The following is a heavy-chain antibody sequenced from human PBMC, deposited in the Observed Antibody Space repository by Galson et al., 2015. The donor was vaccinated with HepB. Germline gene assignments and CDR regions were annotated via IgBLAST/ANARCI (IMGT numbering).Heavy chain of an antibody. CDR3: ARGRLGYCSSTSCSGAEYFQH. CDR2: INTNTGNP. V-gene: IGHV7-4-1*02. CDR1: GYTFTSYA. D-gene: IGHD2-2*01. Sequence: SVKVSCKASGYTFTSYAMNWVRQAPGQGLEWMGWINTNTGNPTYAQGFTGRFVFSLDTSVSTAYLQISSLKAEDTAVYYCARGRLGYCSSTSCSGAEYFQHWGQGTLVTVSS. J-gene: IGHJ1*01.